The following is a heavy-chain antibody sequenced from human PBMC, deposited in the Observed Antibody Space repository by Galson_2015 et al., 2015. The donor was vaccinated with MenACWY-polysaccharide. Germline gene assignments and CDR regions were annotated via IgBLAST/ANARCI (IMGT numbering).Heavy chain of an antibody. J-gene: IGHJ6*02. D-gene: IGHD7-27*01. V-gene: IGHV3-23*01. CDR2: ISGSARNT. Sequence: SLRLSCAASGFTFSSFTMSWVRQAPGKGLEWVSSISGSARNTYYADSEKGRFGISGDPSEMTLYLQMDGLRAEDTAGYYCAKTGAPVAGVLWDNVFDVCGQGTTVTVSS. CDR1: GFTFSSFT. CDR3: AKTGAPVAGVLWDNVFDV.